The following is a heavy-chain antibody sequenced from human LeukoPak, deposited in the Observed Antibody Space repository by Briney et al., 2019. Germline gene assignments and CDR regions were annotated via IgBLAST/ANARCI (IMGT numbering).Heavy chain of an antibody. V-gene: IGHV4-39*07. J-gene: IGHJ3*02. Sequence: SETLSLTRTVSGGSISSSSYYWGWIRQPPGKGLQWIGSIYYSGSTYYNPSLKSRVTISVDTSKNQFSLKLSSVTAADTAVYYCAREPSGAAAGTDAFDIWGQGTMVTVSS. CDR3: AREPSGAAAGTDAFDI. CDR2: IYYSGST. CDR1: GGSISSSSYY. D-gene: IGHD6-13*01.